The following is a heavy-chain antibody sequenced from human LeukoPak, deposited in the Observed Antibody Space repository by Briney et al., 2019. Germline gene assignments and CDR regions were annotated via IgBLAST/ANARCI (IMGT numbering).Heavy chain of an antibody. CDR3: ARVGYDILTGYYPGDY. CDR1: GGFFSGYY. CDR2: INHSGST. Sequence: SETLSLTCAVYGGFFSGYYWSWIRQPPGKGLEWIGEINHSGSTNYIPSLKSPVTISVDTSKNQFCLKLSSVTAADTAVYYCARVGYDILTGYYPGDYWGQGTLVTVSS. J-gene: IGHJ4*02. D-gene: IGHD3-9*01. V-gene: IGHV4-34*01.